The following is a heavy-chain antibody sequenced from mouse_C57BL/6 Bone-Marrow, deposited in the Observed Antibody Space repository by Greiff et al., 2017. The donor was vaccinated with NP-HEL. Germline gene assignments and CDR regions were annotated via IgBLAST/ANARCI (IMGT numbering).Heavy chain of an antibody. CDR3: ARHEAGFITTVVANFDV. Sequence: QVQLKESGAELVKPGASVKLSCKASGYTFTEYTIHWVKQRSGQGLEWIGWFYPGSGSIKYNEKFKDKATLTADKSSSTVYMELSRLTSEDSAVYFCARHEAGFITTVVANFDVWGTGTTVTVSS. J-gene: IGHJ1*03. D-gene: IGHD1-1*01. V-gene: IGHV1-62-2*01. CDR2: FYPGSGSI. CDR1: GYTFTEYT.